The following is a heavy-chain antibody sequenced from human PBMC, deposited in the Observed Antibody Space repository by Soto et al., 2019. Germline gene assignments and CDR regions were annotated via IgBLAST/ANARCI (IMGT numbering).Heavy chain of an antibody. J-gene: IGHJ4*02. CDR3: ARARLLLYCTNGVCYRPIFDY. CDR2: INHSGST. D-gene: IGHD2-8*01. Sequence: SETLSLTCAVYGGSFSGYYWSWIRQPPGKGLEWIGEINHSGSTNYNPSLKSRVTISVDTSKNQFSLKLSSVTAADTAVYYCARARLLLYCTNGVCYRPIFDYWGQGTLVTVSS. V-gene: IGHV4-34*01. CDR1: GGSFSGYY.